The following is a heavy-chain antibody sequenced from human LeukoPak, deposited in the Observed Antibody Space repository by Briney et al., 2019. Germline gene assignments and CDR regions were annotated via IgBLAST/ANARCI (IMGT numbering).Heavy chain of an antibody. CDR2: FDPEDGET. V-gene: IGHV1-24*01. Sequence: GASVKVSCKVSGYTLTELSMHWVRQAPGKGLEWMGGFDPEDGETIYAQKFQGRVTMTEDTSTDTAYMELSSLRSEDTAVYYCATDPLVVGATTIDYWGQGTLVTVSS. D-gene: IGHD1-26*01. CDR1: GYTLTELS. CDR3: ATDPLVVGATTIDY. J-gene: IGHJ4*02.